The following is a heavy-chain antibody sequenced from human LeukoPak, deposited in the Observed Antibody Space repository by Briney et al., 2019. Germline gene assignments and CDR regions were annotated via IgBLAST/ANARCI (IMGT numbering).Heavy chain of an antibody. J-gene: IGHJ3*02. CDR1: GFSLNTYA. V-gene: IGHV3-30-3*01. CDR3: AKDLEGGAFDI. CDR2: ISHDGSSE. Sequence: GRSLRLSCAASGFSLNTYAMHWVRQAPGQGLAWVAFISHDGSSENYADSVKGRFTISRDNSKNTLYLQMNSLRAEDTAVYYCAKDLEGGAFDIWGQGTMVTVSS. D-gene: IGHD5-24*01.